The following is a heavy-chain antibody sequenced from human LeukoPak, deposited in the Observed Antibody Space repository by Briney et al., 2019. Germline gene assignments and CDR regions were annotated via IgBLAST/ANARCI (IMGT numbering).Heavy chain of an antibody. J-gene: IGHJ6*02. CDR2: ISYDGSNK. D-gene: IGHD6-13*01. Sequence: GGSLRLSCAASGFTFSTYAISWVRQAPGKGLEWVAVISYDGSNKYYADSVKGRFTISRDNSKNTLYLQMNSLRAEDTAVYYCARTDSSSWSYYYYGMDVWGQGTTVTVSS. CDR1: GFTFSTYA. CDR3: ARTDSSSWSYYYYGMDV. V-gene: IGHV3-30-3*01.